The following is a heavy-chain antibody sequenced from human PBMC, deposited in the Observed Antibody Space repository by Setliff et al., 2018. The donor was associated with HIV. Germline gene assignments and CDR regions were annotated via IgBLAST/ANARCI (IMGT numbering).Heavy chain of an antibody. Sequence: PSETLSLTCTVSGGSISSYYWSWIRQPPGKGLEWIGYIYYSGSTNYNPSLKSRVTISVDTSKNQFSLKLSSVIAVDTAVYYCARIFGDQGYYYGMDVWGQGTTVTVS. D-gene: IGHD3-3*01. CDR2: IYYSGST. CDR1: GGSISSYY. CDR3: ARIFGDQGYYYGMDV. V-gene: IGHV4-59*01. J-gene: IGHJ6*02.